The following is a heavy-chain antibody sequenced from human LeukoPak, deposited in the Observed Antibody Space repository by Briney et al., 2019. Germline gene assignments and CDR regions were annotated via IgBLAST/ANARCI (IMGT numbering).Heavy chain of an antibody. V-gene: IGHV4-39*01. J-gene: IGHJ5*02. CDR2: IYYSGST. CDR3: ARGGGKANWFDP. Sequence: SETLSLTCTVSGGSISRSPYYWGWIRQPPGKGLEWIGSIYYSGSTYYNTSLKSRATLSVDTSKNQISLKLSSVTAADTAVYYCARGGGKANWFDPWGQGTLVTVSS. D-gene: IGHD1-1*01. CDR1: GGSISRSPYY.